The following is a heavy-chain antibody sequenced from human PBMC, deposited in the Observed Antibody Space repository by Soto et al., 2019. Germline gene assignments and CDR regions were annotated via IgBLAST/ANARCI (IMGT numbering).Heavy chain of an antibody. CDR1: GFTFSTYA. CDR2: ISYDGSNE. Sequence: QVQVVESGGGVVQPGRSLRLSCAASGFTFSTYAMHWVRQAPGTGLEWVAVISYDGSNEYYVDSVKGRFTISRDNSKNTLYLQMNSLREEDTAVYYCAIGSAGHYNSGTLLDWGQGTLVTVSS. D-gene: IGHD3-10*01. CDR3: AIGSAGHYNSGTLLD. J-gene: IGHJ4*02. V-gene: IGHV3-30-3*01.